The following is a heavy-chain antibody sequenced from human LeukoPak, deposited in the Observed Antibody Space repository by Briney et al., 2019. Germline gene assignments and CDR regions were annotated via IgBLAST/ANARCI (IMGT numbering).Heavy chain of an antibody. CDR1: GGSISSGSYY. V-gene: IGHV4-61*02. Sequence: SETLSLTCTVSGGSISSGSYYWSWIRQPAGKGLEWMGRIYTSGSTNYNPSLKSRVHISVDTSKNRFSLKLSSVTAADTAVYHCARDEDRLHLDVWGKGTTVTVSS. J-gene: IGHJ6*04. CDR2: IYTSGST. CDR3: ARDEDRLHLDV. D-gene: IGHD5-24*01.